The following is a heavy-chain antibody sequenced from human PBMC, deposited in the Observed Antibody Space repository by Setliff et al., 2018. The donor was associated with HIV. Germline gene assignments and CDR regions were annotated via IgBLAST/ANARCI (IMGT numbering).Heavy chain of an antibody. Sequence: SETLSLTCAVFGGSFTDYYWIWIRQPPGKGLEWIGYIYYSGSTNYNPSLKSRVTISVDTSKNHFSLKLSSVTAADTAVYYCASGEYSYGYRFDYWGQGTLVTVSS. V-gene: IGHV4-59*01. CDR2: IYYSGST. J-gene: IGHJ4*02. D-gene: IGHD5-18*01. CDR1: GGSFTDYY. CDR3: ASGEYSYGYRFDY.